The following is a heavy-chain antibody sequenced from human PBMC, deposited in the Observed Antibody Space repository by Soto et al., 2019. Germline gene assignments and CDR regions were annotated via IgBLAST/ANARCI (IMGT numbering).Heavy chain of an antibody. V-gene: IGHV3-74*01. CDR1: GFTFSSYW. J-gene: IGHJ4*02. Sequence: EVQLVESGGGSVQPGESLRLSCAASGFTFSSYWMHWVRQAPGKGLVWVSRINSDGSSTSYAGSVKGRFTISRDNAKYTLYLQMNSLRAEDTAVYYCVRTSLVVAAATREDYWGQGTLVTVSS. CDR2: INSDGSST. D-gene: IGHD2-15*01. CDR3: VRTSLVVAAATREDY.